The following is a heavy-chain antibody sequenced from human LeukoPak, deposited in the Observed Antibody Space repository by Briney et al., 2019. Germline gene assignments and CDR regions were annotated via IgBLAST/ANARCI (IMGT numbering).Heavy chain of an antibody. CDR3: ARAPTGTGGWNWFDP. Sequence: SGTLSLTCTVSGGSISSYYWSWIRQPAGKGLELIGRIYTSGTTNYNPSLKSRVTMSVDTSKNQFSLKLSSVTAADTAVYYCARAPTGTGGWNWFDPWGQGTLVTVSS. V-gene: IGHV4-4*07. CDR1: GGSISSYY. J-gene: IGHJ5*02. D-gene: IGHD1-1*01. CDR2: IYTSGTT.